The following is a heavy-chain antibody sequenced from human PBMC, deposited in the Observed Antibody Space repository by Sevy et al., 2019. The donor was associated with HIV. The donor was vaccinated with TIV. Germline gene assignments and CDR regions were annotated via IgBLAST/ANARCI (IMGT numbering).Heavy chain of an antibody. D-gene: IGHD3-16*01. Sequence: SETLSLTCSVSGDSISKIGNYWGWVRQPPGERLEWIGDIFHTGKTNYNPSFKSRVTISLDTSKNQFSLKLSSVTAADSAPSYCAKIYAYWGPGALVTVSS. CDR2: IFHTGKT. CDR3: AKIYAY. CDR1: GDSISKIGNY. V-gene: IGHV4-39*01. J-gene: IGHJ4*02.